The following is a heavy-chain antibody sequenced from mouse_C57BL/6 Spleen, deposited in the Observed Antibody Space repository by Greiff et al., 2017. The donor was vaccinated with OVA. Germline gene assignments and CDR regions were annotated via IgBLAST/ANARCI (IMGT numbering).Heavy chain of an antibody. CDR1: GYAFSSSW. D-gene: IGHD2-2*01. V-gene: IGHV1-82*01. CDR3: AFLMVTTDDY. CDR2: IYPGDGDT. Sequence: QVQLQQSGPELVKPGASVKISCKASGYAFSSSWMNWVKQRPGKGLEWIGRIYPGDGDTNYNGKFKGKATLTADKSSSTAYMQLSSLTSEDSAVYFCAFLMVTTDDYWGQGTTLTVSS. J-gene: IGHJ2*01.